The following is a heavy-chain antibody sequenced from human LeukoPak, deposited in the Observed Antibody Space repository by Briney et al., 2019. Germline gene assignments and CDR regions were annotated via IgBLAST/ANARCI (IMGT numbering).Heavy chain of an antibody. CDR1: GFTFSSYA. Sequence: GGSLRLSCAASGFTFSSYAMTWARQAPVKGLEWVSAISGDGTRTYYADSVKGRFTISRDNSKSTLYLEMSSLRVEDTAIYYCAKWPEGAMDYFDYWGQGTLVTVSS. CDR2: ISGDGTRT. CDR3: AKWPEGAMDYFDY. J-gene: IGHJ4*02. V-gene: IGHV3-23*01. D-gene: IGHD3-16*01.